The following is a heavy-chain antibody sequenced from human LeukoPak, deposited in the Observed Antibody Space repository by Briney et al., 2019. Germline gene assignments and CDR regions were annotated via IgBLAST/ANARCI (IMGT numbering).Heavy chain of an antibody. CDR2: INPNSGDT. J-gene: IGHJ6*04. D-gene: IGHD4-17*01. Sequence: ASVKVSCKASGYIFTDYYMHWVRQAPGQGLEWMGWINPNSGDTNFAQKFQGRVTMTRDTSINTAYMQLSGLTSDDTAVYYCAKDRYGDYVYYAMDVWGKGTTVTISS. CDR1: GYIFTDYY. CDR3: AKDRYGDYVYYAMDV. V-gene: IGHV1-2*02.